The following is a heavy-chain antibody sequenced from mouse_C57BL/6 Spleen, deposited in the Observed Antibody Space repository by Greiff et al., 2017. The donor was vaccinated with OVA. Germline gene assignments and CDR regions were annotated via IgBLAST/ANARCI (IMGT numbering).Heavy chain of an antibody. D-gene: IGHD2-5*01. CDR3: ARHYSNYGYFDV. V-gene: IGHV1-69*01. CDR1: GYTFTSYW. CDR2: IDPSDSYT. J-gene: IGHJ1*03. Sequence: QVQLKESGAELVMPGASVKLSCKASGYTFTSYWMHWVKQRPGQGLEWIGEIDPSDSYTNYNQKFKGKSTLTVDKSSSTAYMQLSSLTSEDSAVYYCARHYSNYGYFDVWGTGTTVTVSS.